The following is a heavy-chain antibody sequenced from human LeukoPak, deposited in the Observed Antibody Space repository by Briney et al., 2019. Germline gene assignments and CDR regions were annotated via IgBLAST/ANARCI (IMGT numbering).Heavy chain of an antibody. CDR1: GGSISSYY. CDR2: IYYSGTT. CDR3: ARAITVTPDY. J-gene: IGHJ4*02. D-gene: IGHD4-17*01. Sequence: SETLSLTCTVSGGSISSYYWSWIRQPPGKGLEWIGYIYYSGTTNYNPSLKSRVTISVDTSKNQFSLKLSSVTAADTAVYYCARAITVTPDYWGQGTLVTVSS. V-gene: IGHV4-59*12.